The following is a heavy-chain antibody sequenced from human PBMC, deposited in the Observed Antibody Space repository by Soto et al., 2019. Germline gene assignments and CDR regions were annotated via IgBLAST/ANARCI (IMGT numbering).Heavy chain of an antibody. CDR3: ARVTGDIVVDY. D-gene: IGHD2-21*01. J-gene: IGHJ4*02. CDR1: GGSISSYY. V-gene: IGHV4-59*01. CDR2: IYYSGST. Sequence: SETLSLTCTVSGGSISSYYWSWIRQPPGKGLEWIGYIYYSGSTNYNPSLKSRVTISVDTSKNQFSLKLSSVTAADTAVYYCARVTGDIVVDYWGQGTLVTVSS.